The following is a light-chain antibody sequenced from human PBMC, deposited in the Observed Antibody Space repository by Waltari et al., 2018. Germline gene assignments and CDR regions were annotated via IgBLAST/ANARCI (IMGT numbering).Light chain of an antibody. J-gene: IGLJ2*01. V-gene: IGLV2-23*01. CDR1: KNDIGTYNF. CDR3: CSYAGGSRVI. CDR2: DAT. Sequence: QSALTQPASLSGSPGQSITISCAGTKNDIGTYNFVSWFQQFPGQAPKLIVSDATKRPSGVSYRFSGSKSGNTASLTISGLQAEDEADYYCCSYAGGSRVIFGGGTKLTVL.